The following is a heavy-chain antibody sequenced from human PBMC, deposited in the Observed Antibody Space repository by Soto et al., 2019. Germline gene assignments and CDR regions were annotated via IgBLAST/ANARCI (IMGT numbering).Heavy chain of an antibody. D-gene: IGHD2-15*01. CDR2: IHYSGST. V-gene: IGHV4-59*08. Sequence: SETLSLTCTVSGGSISSYYWSWIRQPPGKGLEWIGYIHYSGSTKYNLSLKSRVTISVDTSKNQFSLRLSSVTAADTAVYYCARFVTTVVIGWFDPWGQGTQVTVSS. CDR1: GGSISSYY. J-gene: IGHJ5*02. CDR3: ARFVTTVVIGWFDP.